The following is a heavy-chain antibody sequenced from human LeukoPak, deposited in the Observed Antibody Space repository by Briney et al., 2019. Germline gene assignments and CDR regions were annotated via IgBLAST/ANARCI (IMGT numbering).Heavy chain of an antibody. CDR2: IYYSGST. D-gene: IGHD6-19*01. CDR3: ARRSTTSSGWVFDY. CDR1: GGSISSYY. V-gene: IGHV4-59*08. J-gene: IGHJ4*02. Sequence: SETLSLTCTVSGGSISSYYWSWIRPPPGKGLEWIGYIYYSGSTNYNPSLKSRVTISVDTSKNQFSLKLSSVTAADTAVYYCARRSTTSSGWVFDYWGQGTLVTVSS.